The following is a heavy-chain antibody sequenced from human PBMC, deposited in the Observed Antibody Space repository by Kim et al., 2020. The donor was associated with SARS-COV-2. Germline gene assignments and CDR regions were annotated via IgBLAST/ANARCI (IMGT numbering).Heavy chain of an antibody. Sequence: SETLSLTCTVSGGSISSGGYYWSWIRQHPGKGLEWIGYIYYSGSTYYNPSLKSRVTISVDTSKNQFSLKLSSVTAADTAVYYCARGSGYGEIDYWGQGTLVTVSS. D-gene: IGHD5-12*01. J-gene: IGHJ4*02. CDR1: GGSISSGGYY. V-gene: IGHV4-31*03. CDR3: ARGSGYGEIDY. CDR2: IYYSGST.